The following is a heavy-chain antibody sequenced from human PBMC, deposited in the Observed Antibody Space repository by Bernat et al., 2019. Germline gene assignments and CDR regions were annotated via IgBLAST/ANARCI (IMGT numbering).Heavy chain of an antibody. D-gene: IGHD2-21*02. CDR1: GYTFTDSF. CDR2: INSKSGGT. Sequence: QVQLVQSGAEVKKPGASVIVSCKASGYTFTDSFIQWVRQAPGQGLEWMGRINSKSGGTTYGMKFQGRVTMTRYTSISTAYMELSSLRSDDTAVYYCARDLAVTAFWEFDFWGQGTQVTVSS. V-gene: IGHV1-2*06. J-gene: IGHJ4*02. CDR3: ARDLAVTAFWEFDF.